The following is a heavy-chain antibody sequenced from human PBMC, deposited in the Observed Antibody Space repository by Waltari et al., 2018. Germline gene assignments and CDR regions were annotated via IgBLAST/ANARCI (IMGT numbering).Heavy chain of an antibody. D-gene: IGHD2-8*02. CDR1: VDTFTGYY. CDR2: INPHRGGT. CDR3: AREGSSCTGGVCHNWFAP. Sequence: QVQLVQSGAEVKKPGASVKVSCKASVDTFTGYYMHWVRQAPGQGLEWMGWINPHRGGTNYAQTFQGRVTMSRDTSISTAYMELSRLRSDDTAVYYCAREGSSCTGGVCHNWFAPWGQGPLVTVSS. J-gene: IGHJ5*02. V-gene: IGHV1-2*02.